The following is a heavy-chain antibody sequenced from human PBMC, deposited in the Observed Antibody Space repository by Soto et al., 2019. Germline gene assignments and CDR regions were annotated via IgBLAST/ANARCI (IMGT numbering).Heavy chain of an antibody. J-gene: IGHJ6*01. CDR3: ASVRGGYYYSLNV. CDR1: HELIGRTNR. D-gene: IGHD3-10*02. V-gene: IGHV4-4*02. CDR2: IYHSGST. Sequence: TRAVHHELIGRTNRWNRVRQPQGKGLEWIGEIYHSGSTNYNPSLKSRVTISVDKSKNQFSLKLSSVTAADTAVYYCASVRGGYYYSLNVWGQGTTVT.